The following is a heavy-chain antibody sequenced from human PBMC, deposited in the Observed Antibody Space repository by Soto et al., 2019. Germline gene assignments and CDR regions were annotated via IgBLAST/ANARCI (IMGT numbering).Heavy chain of an antibody. Sequence: GGSLRLSCAASGFTFSSYSMNWVRQAPGKGLEWVSSISSSSSYIYYADSVKGRFTISRDNAKNSLYLQMNSLRAEDTAVYYCARGPIAAAGTFYWFDPWGQGTLVTVSS. D-gene: IGHD6-13*01. CDR3: ARGPIAAAGTFYWFDP. CDR2: ISSSSSYI. CDR1: GFTFSSYS. V-gene: IGHV3-21*01. J-gene: IGHJ5*02.